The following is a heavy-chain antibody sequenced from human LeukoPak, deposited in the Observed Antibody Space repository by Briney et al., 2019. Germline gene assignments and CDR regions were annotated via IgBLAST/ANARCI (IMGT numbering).Heavy chain of an antibody. CDR2: IDNDGPFT. CDR3: IRGSNAWSGIDV. V-gene: IGHV3-74*01. D-gene: IGHD6-19*01. Sequence: GGSLRLSCAASGFTLRSCWMHRVRQAPGKGLVWVTRIDNDGPFTNYADSVKGRFTISRDDAKNTLYLQMNGLRVEDTAVYYCIRGSNAWSGIDVWGQGTTVTVSS. J-gene: IGHJ6*02. CDR1: GFTLRSCW.